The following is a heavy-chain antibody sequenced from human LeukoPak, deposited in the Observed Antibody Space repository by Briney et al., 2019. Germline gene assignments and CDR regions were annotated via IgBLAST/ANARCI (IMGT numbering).Heavy chain of an antibody. CDR1: GFTFSGYA. CDR3: AMDHATQVIGAAFYH. CDR2: ISYDGSNK. Sequence: GRSLRLSCAASGFTFSGYAWHWIRQAPGKGLEWVAVISYDGSNKYYADSVKVRFTISRDNSKNTLYLQMNSLRAEDTAVYYCAMDHATQVIGAAFYHWGQGNLATVSS. D-gene: IGHD4/OR15-4a*01. J-gene: IGHJ4*02. V-gene: IGHV3-30*04.